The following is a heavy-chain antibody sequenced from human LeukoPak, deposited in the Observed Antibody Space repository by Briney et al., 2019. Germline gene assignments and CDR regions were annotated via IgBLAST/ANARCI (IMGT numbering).Heavy chain of an antibody. CDR2: IYYSGST. V-gene: IGHV4-39*01. Sequence: SETLSLTCTVSGGSISSSSYYWGWIRQPPGKGLEWIGSIYYSGSTYYNPSLKSRVTISVDTSKNQFSLKLSSVTAAGTAVYYCARQRIDFWSGYYSPPVYNWFDPWGQGTLVTVSS. J-gene: IGHJ5*02. CDR1: GGSISSSSYY. CDR3: ARQRIDFWSGYYSPPVYNWFDP. D-gene: IGHD3-3*01.